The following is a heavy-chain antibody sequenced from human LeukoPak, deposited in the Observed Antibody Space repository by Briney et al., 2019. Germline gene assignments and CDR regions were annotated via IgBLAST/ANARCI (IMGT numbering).Heavy chain of an antibody. J-gene: IGHJ3*02. Sequence: SQTLSLTCTVSGGSISSGDYYWGWIRQPPGKGLEWIGYIYYSGSTYYNPSLKSRVTISVDTSKNQFSLKLSSVTAADTAVYYCARDRPYGSGVLDAFDIWGQGTMVTVSS. D-gene: IGHD3-10*01. CDR2: IYYSGST. CDR1: GGSISSGDYY. CDR3: ARDRPYGSGVLDAFDI. V-gene: IGHV4-30-4*01.